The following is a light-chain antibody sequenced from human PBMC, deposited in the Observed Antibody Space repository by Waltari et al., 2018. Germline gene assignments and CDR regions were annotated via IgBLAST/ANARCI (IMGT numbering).Light chain of an antibody. V-gene: IGLV8-61*01. CDR2: STN. CDR3: VLYMGSGIWV. J-gene: IGLJ3*02. Sequence: QTVVTQEPSFSVSPGGTVTLTCCLKSASVPTYYYHTWYQQTPGQAPRTLIYSTNTRSSGVPDRFSGSILGNKAALTITGAQADDESDYYCVLYMGSGIWVFGGGTKLTVL. CDR1: SASVPTYYY.